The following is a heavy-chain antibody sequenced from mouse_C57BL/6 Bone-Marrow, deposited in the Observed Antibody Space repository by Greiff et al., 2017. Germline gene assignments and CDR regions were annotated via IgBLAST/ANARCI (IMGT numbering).Heavy chain of an antibody. CDR2: IDPEIGDT. CDR3: SPCDGNYFDF. V-gene: IGHV14-4*01. CDR1: GFNIKDDY. Sequence: VQLQHSGAELVRPGASVKLSCTASGFNIKDDYIHWVKQRPEQGLEWIGWIDPEIGDTEYASKFQGKATIPSDTSSNTASLQLSSLTSEDTAVYYCSPCDGNYFDFWGQGTPLTVAS. D-gene: IGHD2-3*01. J-gene: IGHJ2*01.